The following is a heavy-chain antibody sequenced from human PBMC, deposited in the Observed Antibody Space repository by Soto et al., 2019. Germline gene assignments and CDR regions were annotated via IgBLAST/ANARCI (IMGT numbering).Heavy chain of an antibody. V-gene: IGHV1-2*04. CDR1: GYTFTGYS. Sequence: ASVKVSCKASGYTFTGYSMHWVRQAPGQGLEWMGWINPNSGGTNYAQKFQGWVTMTRDTSISTAYMELSRLRSDDTAVYYCSSSLRGLYYYDSSAYYPLDYWGQGTLVTVSS. CDR3: SSSLRGLYYYDSSAYYPLDY. J-gene: IGHJ4*02. D-gene: IGHD3-22*01. CDR2: INPNSGGT.